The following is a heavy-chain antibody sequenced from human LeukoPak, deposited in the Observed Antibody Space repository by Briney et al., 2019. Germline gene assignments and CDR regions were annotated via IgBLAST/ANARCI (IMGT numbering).Heavy chain of an antibody. CDR1: GFTFSSYG. Sequence: PGGSLRLPCAASGFTFSSYGMHWVRQAPGKGLEWVAFIRYDGSNKYYADSVKGRFTISRDNSKNTLYLQMNSLRAEDTAVYYCAGAVAGTVRFDYWGQGTLVTVSS. J-gene: IGHJ4*02. D-gene: IGHD6-19*01. CDR3: AGAVAGTVRFDY. CDR2: IRYDGSNK. V-gene: IGHV3-30*02.